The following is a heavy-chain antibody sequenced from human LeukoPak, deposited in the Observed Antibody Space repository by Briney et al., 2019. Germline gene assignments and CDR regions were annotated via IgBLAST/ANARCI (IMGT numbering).Heavy chain of an antibody. V-gene: IGHV4-4*07. D-gene: IGHD5-12*01. CDR2: IYTSGST. CDR1: GGSISNYY. CDR3: ARDPTQYGGYYFDY. Sequence: SETLSLTCTVSGGSISNYYWSWIRQPAGKGLEWIGRIYTSGSTNYNPSLKSRVTISVDTSKNQFSLKLSSVTAADTAVYYCARDPTQYGGYYFDYWGQGTLVTVSS. J-gene: IGHJ4*02.